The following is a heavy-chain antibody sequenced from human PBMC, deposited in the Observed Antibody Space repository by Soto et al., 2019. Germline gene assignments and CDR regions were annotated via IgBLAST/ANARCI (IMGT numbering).Heavy chain of an antibody. D-gene: IGHD3-10*01. J-gene: IGHJ4*02. CDR2: INPSGGST. CDR3: AREMVRGVGSDY. CDR1: GYTFTSYY. Sequence: ASVKVSCKASGYTFTSYYMHWVRQAPGQGLEWMGIINPSGGSTSYAQKFQGRVTMTRDTSTSTVYMELSSLRSDDTAVYYCAREMVRGVGSDYWGQGTLVTVSS. V-gene: IGHV1-46*01.